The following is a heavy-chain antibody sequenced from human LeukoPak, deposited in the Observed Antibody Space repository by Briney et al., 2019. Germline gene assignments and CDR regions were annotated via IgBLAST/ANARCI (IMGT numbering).Heavy chain of an antibody. Sequence: PGGSLRLSCAASGFTVSSNYMSWVRQAPGKGLEWVSVIYSGGSTYYADSVKGRFTISRDNSKNTLYLQMNSLRAEDTAVYYCARWYRPLHGPWRAFDIWGQGTMVTVSS. CDR3: ARWYRPLHGPWRAFDI. CDR2: IYSGGST. CDR1: GFTVSSNY. D-gene: IGHD6-13*01. J-gene: IGHJ3*02. V-gene: IGHV3-66*01.